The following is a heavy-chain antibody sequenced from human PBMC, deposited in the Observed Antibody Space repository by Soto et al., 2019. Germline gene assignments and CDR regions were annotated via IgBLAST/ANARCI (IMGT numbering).Heavy chain of an antibody. Sequence: PWGSLRISCVSSDFSFSSYAMTWVRQAPGKGLDWVSVISGSDGSTYYAHSVKGRFTISRDNSKNTLYLQMNSLRAEDTAVYYCAKDRERDAWYEDYWGQGTMVTVSS. D-gene: IGHD6-13*01. J-gene: IGHJ4*02. V-gene: IGHV3-23*01. CDR3: AKDRERDAWYEDY. CDR1: DFSFSSYA. CDR2: ISGSDGST.